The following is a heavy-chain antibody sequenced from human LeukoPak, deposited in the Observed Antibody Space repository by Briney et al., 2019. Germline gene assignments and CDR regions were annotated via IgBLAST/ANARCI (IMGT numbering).Heavy chain of an antibody. CDR2: INHSGST. V-gene: IGHV4-39*07. CDR1: GGSISSSSYY. D-gene: IGHD3-3*01. CDR3: ARDLTSAGGDY. Sequence: SETLSLTCTVSGGSISSSSYYWGWIRQPPGKGLEWIGEINHSGSTNYNPSLKSRVTISVDTSKNQFSLKLSSVTAADTAVYYCARDLTSAGGDYWGQGTLVTVSS. J-gene: IGHJ4*02.